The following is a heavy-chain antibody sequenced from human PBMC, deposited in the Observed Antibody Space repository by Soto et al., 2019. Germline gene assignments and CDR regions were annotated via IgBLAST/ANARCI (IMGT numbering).Heavy chain of an antibody. CDR2: IWNDGTTK. D-gene: IGHD5-18*01. V-gene: IGHV3-33*01. CDR1: GFTFISYV. J-gene: IGHJ2*01. CDR3: ARDPLWGTAMVLWYFDL. Sequence: GGSLRLSCAASGFTFISYVMHWVRQAPGKGLEWVAVIWNDGTTKYYVDSVKGRFTISRDNSKNTLYLQMNSLRAEDTAVYYCARDPLWGTAMVLWYFDLWGRGTLVTVSS.